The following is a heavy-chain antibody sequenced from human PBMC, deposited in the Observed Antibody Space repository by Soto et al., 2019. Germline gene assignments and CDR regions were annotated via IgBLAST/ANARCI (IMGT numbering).Heavy chain of an antibody. Sequence: QVQLQQWGAGLLKPSETLSLTCAVYGGSFSGYYWSWIRQPPGKGLEGIGEINHSGSTNYNPSLKSRVTISVDTSKNQFSLKLSSVTAADTAVYYCARVPPNIVVVTALRYYFDYWGQGTLVTVSS. CDR3: ARVPPNIVVVTALRYYFDY. J-gene: IGHJ4*02. CDR2: INHSGST. D-gene: IGHD2-21*02. V-gene: IGHV4-34*01. CDR1: GGSFSGYY.